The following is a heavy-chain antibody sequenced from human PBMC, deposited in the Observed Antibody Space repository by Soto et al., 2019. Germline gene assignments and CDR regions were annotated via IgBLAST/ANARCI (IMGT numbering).Heavy chain of an antibody. CDR2: ISYDGSNK. Sequence: GGSLRLSCAGSGFTFSRNVMHWVRQAPGKGLEWVAFISYDGSNKYYADSVKGRFTISRDNSKNTLYLQMNSLRPEDTSVYYCASGYCSTTSCFYGMDVWGQGTTVTV. CDR3: ASGYCSTTSCFYGMDV. D-gene: IGHD2-2*01. CDR1: GFTFSRNV. J-gene: IGHJ6*02. V-gene: IGHV3-30-3*01.